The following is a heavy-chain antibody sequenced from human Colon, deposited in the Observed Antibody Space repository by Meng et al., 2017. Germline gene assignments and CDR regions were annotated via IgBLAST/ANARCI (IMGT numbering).Heavy chain of an antibody. V-gene: IGHV6-1*01. D-gene: IGHD5-18*01. CDR3: ARDHGYSYGLPLDY. J-gene: IGHJ4*02. CDR1: GVSLSSNTAA. Sequence: QVQSQQSVPGLVKPSQTLSLTCVISGVSLSSNTAAWNWIRQSPSRGLEWLGRTYYRSKWYNEYAVSVKSRMTFNADTSKNQVSLQVNSVTHEDTAVYYCARDHGYSYGLPLDYWGQGILVTVSS. CDR2: TYYRSKWYN.